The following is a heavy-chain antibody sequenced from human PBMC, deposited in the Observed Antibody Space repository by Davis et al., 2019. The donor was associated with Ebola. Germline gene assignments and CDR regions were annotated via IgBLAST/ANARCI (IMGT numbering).Heavy chain of an antibody. Sequence: PGGSLRPSCAASRLTSSDHYMDCVRQAPGKGLEWVGRTSTNAKRYTTEYAASVKRRFTIPRDDSKNSLYLQMNSLITEDMAVYYCARDFYDSSGHYYAQHWGQGTLVTVSS. V-gene: IGHV3-72*01. CDR3: ARDFYDSSGHYYAQH. CDR2: TSTNAKRYTT. J-gene: IGHJ1*01. D-gene: IGHD3-22*01. CDR1: RLTSSDHY.